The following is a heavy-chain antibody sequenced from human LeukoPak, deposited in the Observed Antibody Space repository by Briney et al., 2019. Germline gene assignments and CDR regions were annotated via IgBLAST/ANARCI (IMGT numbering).Heavy chain of an antibody. D-gene: IGHD1-1*01. CDR1: GFTVSSNY. CDR2: IYSGGST. Sequence: GGSLRLSCAASGFTVSSNYMSWVRQAPGKGLEWVSVIYSGGSTYYADSVKGRFTISRDNSKNTLYLQMNSLRAEDTAVYYCANWNDAGDPVRSRKFDYWGQGTLVTVSS. V-gene: IGHV3-53*01. CDR3: ANWNDAGDPVRSRKFDY. J-gene: IGHJ4*02.